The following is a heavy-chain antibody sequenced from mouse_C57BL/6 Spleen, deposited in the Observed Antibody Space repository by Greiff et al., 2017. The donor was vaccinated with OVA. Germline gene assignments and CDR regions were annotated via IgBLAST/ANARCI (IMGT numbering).Heavy chain of an antibody. CDR1: GYSITSGYY. D-gene: IGHD1-1*01. Sequence: EVKLMESGPGLVKPSQSLSLTCSVTGYSITSGYYWNWIRQFPGNKLEWMGYISYDGSNNYNPSLKNRISITRDTSKNQFFLKLNSVTTEDTATYYCARDPHYYGSSDGYFGVWGTGTTVTVSS. CDR3: ARDPHYYGSSDGYFGV. CDR2: ISYDGSN. V-gene: IGHV3-6*01. J-gene: IGHJ1*03.